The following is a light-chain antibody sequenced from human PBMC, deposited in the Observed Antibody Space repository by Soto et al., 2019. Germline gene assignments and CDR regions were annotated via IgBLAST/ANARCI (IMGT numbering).Light chain of an antibody. CDR3: HQYNNWPPWT. CDR2: GAA. V-gene: IGKV3-15*01. Sequence: ELVLTPSPGPLSLSPGERATLSCRASPRGSSTYLIWYQQKPGQAPRLLIYGAATRATGIPARCSGSGAGTEFTLTTSSMQAEDVAVYYCHQYNNWPPWTFGQGTKVDIK. J-gene: IGKJ1*01. CDR1: PRGSSTY.